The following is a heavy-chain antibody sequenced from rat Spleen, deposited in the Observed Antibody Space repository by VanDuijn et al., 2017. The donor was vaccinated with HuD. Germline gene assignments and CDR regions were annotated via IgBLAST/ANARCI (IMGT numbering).Heavy chain of an antibody. D-gene: IGHD1-10*01. Sequence: EVQLVESGGGLVQPGRSMKLSCVASGFTFSNYYMAWVRQAPTKGLEWVASITTSGDNTYYRDSVKGRFTISRDNAKSTLYLQMDSLRSEDTATYYCARSRYNNYVMDAWGQGASVTVSA. CDR2: ITTSGDNT. CDR3: ARSRYNNYVMDA. CDR1: GFTFSNYY. V-gene: IGHV5-25*01. J-gene: IGHJ4*01.